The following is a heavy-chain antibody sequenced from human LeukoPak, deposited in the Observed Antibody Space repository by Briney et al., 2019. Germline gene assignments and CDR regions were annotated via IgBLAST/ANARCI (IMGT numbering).Heavy chain of an antibody. J-gene: IGHJ4*02. Sequence: SETLSLTCAVYGGSFSGYYWSWIRQPPGKGLEWIGEINHSGSTNYNPSLKSRVTISVDTSKNQFSLKLSSVTAADTAVYYCARDIPSIAARLLDYWGQGTLVTVSS. D-gene: IGHD6-6*01. CDR3: ARDIPSIAARLLDY. CDR2: INHSGST. V-gene: IGHV4-34*01. CDR1: GGSFSGYY.